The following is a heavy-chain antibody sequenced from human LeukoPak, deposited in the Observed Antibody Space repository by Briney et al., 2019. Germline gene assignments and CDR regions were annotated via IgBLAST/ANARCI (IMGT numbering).Heavy chain of an antibody. CDR2: IYCSGTA. D-gene: IGHD2-8*01. Sequence: SETLSLTCTVSGGSLSSGDFYCSWVRQHPETGLEWLGYIYCSGTAYYNPSLKSRVTMSLDTSKNQFSLKLEPVTTPDPALHSCARFSNAHGVKFDYWGQGALVTVSS. CDR3: ARFSNAHGVKFDY. CDR1: GGSLSSGDFY. J-gene: IGHJ4*02. V-gene: IGHV4-31*03.